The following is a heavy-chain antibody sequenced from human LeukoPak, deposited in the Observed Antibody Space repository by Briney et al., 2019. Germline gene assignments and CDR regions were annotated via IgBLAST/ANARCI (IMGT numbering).Heavy chain of an antibody. D-gene: IGHD2-21*01. V-gene: IGHV4-59*08. CDR2: MYYSGIT. CDR1: GASISGSY. Sequence: PSETLSLTCAVSGASISGSYWSWIRQPPGKGLEWIGYMYYSGITNSSPSLKSRVTISLGTSKNQFSLRLRSVTAADTAVYYCAEHPDSLAGFDSWGRGALVSVSS. J-gene: IGHJ4*02. CDR3: AEHPDSLAGFDS.